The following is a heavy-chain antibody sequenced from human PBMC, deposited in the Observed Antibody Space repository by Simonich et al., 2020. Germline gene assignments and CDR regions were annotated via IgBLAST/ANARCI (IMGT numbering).Heavy chain of an antibody. CDR1: GFTFSSYE. Sequence: EVQLVESGGGLVQPGGSLRLSCAASGFTFSSYEMNWVRQAPGKGLEWISYISSCGNTIYYADAVKGRFTISRDNAKNSLYLQMNSLRAEDTAVYYCARDFRLQLVEIGTYYYYGMDVWGQGTTVTVSS. J-gene: IGHJ6*02. V-gene: IGHV3-48*03. CDR2: ISSCGNTI. D-gene: IGHD6-6*01. CDR3: ARDFRLQLVEIGTYYYYGMDV.